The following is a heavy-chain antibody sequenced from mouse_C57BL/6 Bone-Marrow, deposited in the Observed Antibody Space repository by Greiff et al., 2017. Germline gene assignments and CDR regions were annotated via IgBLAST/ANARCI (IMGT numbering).Heavy chain of an antibody. J-gene: IGHJ3*01. CDR2: SHPNRGST. V-gene: IGHV1-64*01. CDR1: GYTFTSYW. Sequence: VQLQQPGAELVKPGASVKLSCKASGYTFTSYWLHWVKQRPGQGLEWIGMSHPNRGSTNYNEKFKSKATLTVDKSSSTADMQLSSMTSEDAAVYYCAKIYYDYGAWFAYWGQGTLVTVSA. D-gene: IGHD2-4*01. CDR3: AKIYYDYGAWFAY.